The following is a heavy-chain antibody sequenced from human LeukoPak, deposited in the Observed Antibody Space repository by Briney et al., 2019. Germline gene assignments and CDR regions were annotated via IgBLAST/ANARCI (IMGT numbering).Heavy chain of an antibody. V-gene: IGHV4-59*12. D-gene: IGHD3-9*01. J-gene: IGHJ4*02. CDR3: ARIGDYDILTGYYIDY. CDR1: GGSISSYY. CDR2: IYYSGST. Sequence: SETLSLTCTVSGGSISSYYWSWIRQPPGKGLEWIGYIYYSGSTNYNPSLKSRVTISVDTSKNQFSLKLSSVTAADTAVYYCARIGDYDILTGYYIDYWGQGTLVTVSS.